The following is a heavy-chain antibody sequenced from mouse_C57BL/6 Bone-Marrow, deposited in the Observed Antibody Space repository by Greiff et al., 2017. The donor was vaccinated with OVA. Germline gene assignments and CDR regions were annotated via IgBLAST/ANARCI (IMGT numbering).Heavy chain of an antibody. D-gene: IGHD2-4*01. CDR2: IYPGGGYP. CDR1: GYTFTNYW. J-gene: IGHJ4*01. V-gene: IGHV1-63*01. CDR3: ARGYDYDYAMDY. Sequence: VKLVESGAELVRPGTSVKMSCKASGYTFTNYWIGWAKQRPGHGLEWIGDIYPGGGYPNYNEKFKGKATLTADKSSSTAYMQFSSLTSEDSAIYYCARGYDYDYAMDYWGQGTSVTVSS.